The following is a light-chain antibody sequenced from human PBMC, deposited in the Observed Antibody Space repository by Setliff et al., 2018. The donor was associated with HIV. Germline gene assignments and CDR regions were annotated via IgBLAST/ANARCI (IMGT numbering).Light chain of an antibody. CDR3: CSYAGSHTFV. Sequence: QSALAQPASVSGSPGQSITISCTGTNSDVGGYNYVSWYQHHPGKAPKLMIFDVNKRPSGVPDRFSGSKSGNTASLTFSGLQAEDEADYYCCSYAGSHTFVFGTGTKVTVL. J-gene: IGLJ1*01. CDR2: DVN. V-gene: IGLV2-11*01. CDR1: NSDVGGYNY.